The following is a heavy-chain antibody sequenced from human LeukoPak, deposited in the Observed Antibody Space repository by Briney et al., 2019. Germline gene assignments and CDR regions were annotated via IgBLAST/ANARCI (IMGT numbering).Heavy chain of an antibody. Sequence: GGCLRLSCATSGFTFSSYWMSWVRQVPGKGLEWVANIKHDGRDIYYLDSVKGRFTISRDNAKNSLFLQMNSLRAEDTAVYYCARDPGISEAGTVGHFDYWGQGTLVTVSS. CDR2: IKHDGRDI. V-gene: IGHV3-7*01. CDR3: ARDPGISEAGTVGHFDY. CDR1: GFTFSSYW. D-gene: IGHD6-13*01. J-gene: IGHJ4*02.